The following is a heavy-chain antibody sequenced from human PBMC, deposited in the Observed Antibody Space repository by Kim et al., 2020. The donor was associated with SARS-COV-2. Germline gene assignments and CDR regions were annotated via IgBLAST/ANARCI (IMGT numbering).Heavy chain of an antibody. J-gene: IGHJ4*02. Sequence: ASVKVSCKVSGYTLTELSIYWVRQTPGKGLEWMGGFDPKADETTYAQRFQGRVTMTEDTSTDTAYIELSSLRSEDTAVYYCVFTSGWYRKGENDYWGQGTLVTVSS. CDR2: FDPKADET. CDR1: GYTLTELS. V-gene: IGHV1-24*01. CDR3: VFTSGWYRKGENDY. D-gene: IGHD6-19*01.